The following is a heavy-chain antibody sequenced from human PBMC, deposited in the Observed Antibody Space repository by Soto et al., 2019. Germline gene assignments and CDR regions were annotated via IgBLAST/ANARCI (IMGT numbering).Heavy chain of an antibody. D-gene: IGHD3-9*01. CDR2: IYTSGST. CDR3: ARSPTPTYYDILTGYYEGHYYFDY. J-gene: IGHJ4*02. CDR1: GGSISIYY. Sequence: SETLSLTCTVSGGSISIYYWSWIRQPAGKGLEWIGRIYTSGSTNYNPSLKSRVTMSVDTSKNQFSLKLSSVTAADTAVYYCARSPTPTYYDILTGYYEGHYYFDYWGQGTLVTVSS. V-gene: IGHV4-4*07.